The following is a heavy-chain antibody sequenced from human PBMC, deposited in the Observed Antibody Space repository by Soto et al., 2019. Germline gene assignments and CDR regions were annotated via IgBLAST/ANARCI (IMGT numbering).Heavy chain of an antibody. J-gene: IGHJ4*02. D-gene: IGHD1-1*01. CDR1: GQSFSGHS. CDR3: ARGSGIVALPGELEDVNYDY. V-gene: IGHV4-34*01. Sequence: QVQLQQWGAGLVKPSETLSLSCAVYGQSFSGHSWAWIRQPPGKGLEWIGEINESGSTYYNPSLTSLVPISADTSKNQCSLKLSSVSAADTAAYFCARGSGIVALPGELEDVNYDYWGQGTLVNVSS. CDR2: INESGST.